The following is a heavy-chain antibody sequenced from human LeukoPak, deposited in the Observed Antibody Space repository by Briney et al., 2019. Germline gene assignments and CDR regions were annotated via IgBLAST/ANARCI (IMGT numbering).Heavy chain of an antibody. D-gene: IGHD5-24*01. Sequence: GGSLRLSCAASGFMFSSNWMSWGRLAPGKGLEWVANIKEDGTETYYVDSVKGRFTISRDNAKNSLYLQMNSLRVEDTAVYYCAKEGRSLQTYWGQGTLVTVSS. CDR2: IKEDGTET. CDR1: GFMFSSNW. CDR3: AKEGRSLQTY. V-gene: IGHV3-7*03. J-gene: IGHJ4*02.